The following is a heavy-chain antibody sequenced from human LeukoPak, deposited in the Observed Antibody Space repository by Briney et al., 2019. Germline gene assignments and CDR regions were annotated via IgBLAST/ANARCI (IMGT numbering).Heavy chain of an antibody. J-gene: IGHJ4*02. V-gene: IGHV3-23*01. CDR1: GFTFSSYA. D-gene: IGHD6-19*01. Sequence: PGGSWGSSGEAPGFTFSSYAMSWFRQVPGKGLEWVSAISGSGGSTYYADSVKGRFTISRDNSKNTLYLQMNSLRAEDTAVYYCAKASGWYGPFDYWGQGTLVTVSS. CDR2: ISGSGGST. CDR3: AKASGWYGPFDY.